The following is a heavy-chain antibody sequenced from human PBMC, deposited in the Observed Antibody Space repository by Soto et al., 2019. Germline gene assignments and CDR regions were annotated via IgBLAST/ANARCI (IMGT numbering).Heavy chain of an antibody. J-gene: IGHJ5*02. D-gene: IGHD4-4*01. V-gene: IGHV4-39*01. CDR3: ARHADDYSNYRWFGP. CDR1: GGSISSTTYY. CDR2: IRSRGTD. Sequence: QLQLQESGPGLVKPSETLSLTCTVSGGSISSTTYYCAWIRQPPGTGLEWIGSIRSRGTDYYSPSLKSRATIYVAATQNHFLLSLTTVHAADTAVYYCARHADDYSNYRWFGPWDQGTLVTVSS.